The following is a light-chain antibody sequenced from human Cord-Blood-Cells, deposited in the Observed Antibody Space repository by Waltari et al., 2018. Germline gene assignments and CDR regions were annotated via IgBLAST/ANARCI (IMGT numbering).Light chain of an antibody. CDR1: QGISSY. J-gene: IGKJ3*01. CDR2: PAS. Sequence: AIRITQSPSSLSASTGDRVTITCRASQGISSYLAWYQQKPGKAPKLLIYPASTLQSGVPSRFSGSGSGTDFTLTISCLQSEDFATYYCQQYYSYPQTFGPGTKVDIK. CDR3: QQYYSYPQT. V-gene: IGKV1-8*01.